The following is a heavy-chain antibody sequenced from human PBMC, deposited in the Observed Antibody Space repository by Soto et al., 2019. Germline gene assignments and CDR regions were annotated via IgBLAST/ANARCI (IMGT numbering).Heavy chain of an antibody. CDR2: ISYDGSNK. CDR1: GFTFSSYA. J-gene: IGHJ4*02. V-gene: IGHV3-30-3*01. D-gene: IGHD3-22*01. CDR3: ASGQYYYDSSGYYSPPGY. Sequence: GGSLRLSCAASGFTFSSYAMHWVRQAPGKGLEWVAVISYDGSNKYYADSVKGRFTISRDNSKNTLYLQMNSLRAEDTAVYYCASGQYYYDSSGYYSPPGYWGQGTLVTVSS.